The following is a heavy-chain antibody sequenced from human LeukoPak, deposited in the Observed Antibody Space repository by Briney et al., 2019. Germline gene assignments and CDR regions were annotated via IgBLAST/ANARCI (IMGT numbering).Heavy chain of an antibody. CDR3: ANGDSSSYYFDY. D-gene: IGHD6-6*01. Sequence: GGSLRLSCAASAFTFSSYAMSWVGQAPGKGLEWVSAISGSDGSTYYADSVKGRFTISRDNSKNTLYLQMNSLKAEDTDVYYCANGDSSSYYFDYWGQGTLVTVSS. CDR1: AFTFSSYA. V-gene: IGHV3-23*01. J-gene: IGHJ4*02. CDR2: ISGSDGST.